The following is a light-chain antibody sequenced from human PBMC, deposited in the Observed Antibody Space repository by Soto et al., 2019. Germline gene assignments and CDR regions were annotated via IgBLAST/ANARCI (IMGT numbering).Light chain of an antibody. J-gene: IGKJ3*01. CDR3: QQLNSYPPFT. V-gene: IGKV1-9*01. CDR2: AAS. Sequence: DIQLTQSPSFLSASVGDRVTITCWASQGISSYLAWYQQKPGKAPKLLIYAASTLLSGVPSRFSGSGSGTEFTLTISSLQPEDFATYYCQQLNSYPPFTFGPGTKVDIK. CDR1: QGISSY.